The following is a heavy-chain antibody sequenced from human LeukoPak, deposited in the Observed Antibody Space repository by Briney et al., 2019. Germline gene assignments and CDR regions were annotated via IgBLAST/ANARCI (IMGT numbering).Heavy chain of an antibody. J-gene: IGHJ3*02. CDR1: GGSISSSSYY. Sequence: PSETLSLTCTVSGGSISSSSYYWGWIRQPPGKGLEWIGNIYYSGSTYYNPSLKSRVTISVDTSKNQFSLKLSSVTAADTAVYYCARGGGPITIFGVVTRRAFDIWGQGTMVTVSS. V-gene: IGHV4-39*07. CDR2: IYYSGST. D-gene: IGHD3-3*01. CDR3: ARGGGPITIFGVVTRRAFDI.